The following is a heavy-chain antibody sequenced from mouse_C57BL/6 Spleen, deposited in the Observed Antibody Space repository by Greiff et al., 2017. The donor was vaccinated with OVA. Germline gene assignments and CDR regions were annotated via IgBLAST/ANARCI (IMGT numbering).Heavy chain of an antibody. J-gene: IGHJ4*01. CDR1: GFTFSSYA. Sequence: EVKVVESGEGLVKPGGSLNLSCAASGFTFSSYALSWVRQTPEQRLEWVAYISSGGDYISYADTVKGRFTISRDNAMNTLYLQRSSLKSEDTAMYYCTRDEVDDGYDDARDYWGQGTSVTVSS. D-gene: IGHD2-2*01. CDR3: TRDEVDDGYDDARDY. CDR2: ISSGGDYI. V-gene: IGHV5-9-1*02.